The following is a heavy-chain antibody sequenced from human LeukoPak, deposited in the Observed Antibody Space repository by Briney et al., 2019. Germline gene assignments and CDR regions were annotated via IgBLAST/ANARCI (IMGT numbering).Heavy chain of an antibody. J-gene: IGHJ5*02. Sequence: PGGSLRLSCAASGFTFSSYSMNWVRQAPGKGLEWVSSISSSSSYIYYADSVKGRFTISRDSAKNSLYLQMNSLRAEDTAVYYCARDRDGSGSYYNVATGWFDPWGQGTLVTVSS. V-gene: IGHV3-21*01. D-gene: IGHD3-10*01. CDR2: ISSSSSYI. CDR3: ARDRDGSGSYYNVATGWFDP. CDR1: GFTFSSYS.